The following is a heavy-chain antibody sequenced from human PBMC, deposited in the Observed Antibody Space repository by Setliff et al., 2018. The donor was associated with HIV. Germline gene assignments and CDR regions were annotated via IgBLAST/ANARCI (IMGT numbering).Heavy chain of an antibody. Sequence: GSLRLSCAASGFTFSSSAMSWVRQAPGKGLEWVSGISGSGVSTYYADAVKGRFTISRDNSKNTLYLQMNSLRAEDTAVYYCAKDAGSYSYVHEYFQHWGQGTLVTVSS. V-gene: IGHV3-23*01. CDR1: GFTFSSSA. D-gene: IGHD5-18*01. J-gene: IGHJ1*01. CDR2: ISGSGVST. CDR3: AKDAGSYSYVHEYFQH.